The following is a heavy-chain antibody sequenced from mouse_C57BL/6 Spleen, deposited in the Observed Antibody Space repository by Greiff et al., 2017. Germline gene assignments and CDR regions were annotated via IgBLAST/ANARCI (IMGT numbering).Heavy chain of an antibody. CDR1: GYAFSSYW. J-gene: IGHJ4*01. CDR2: IYPGDGDT. V-gene: IGHV1-80*01. CDR3: ARGWYYGSSYGGAMDY. D-gene: IGHD1-1*01. Sequence: QVQLQQSGAELVKPGASVKISCKASGYAFSSYWMNWVKQRPGKGLEWIGQIYPGDGDTNYNGKFKGKATLTADKSSSTAYMQLSSLTSEDSAVYFCARGWYYGSSYGGAMDYRGQGTSVTVFS.